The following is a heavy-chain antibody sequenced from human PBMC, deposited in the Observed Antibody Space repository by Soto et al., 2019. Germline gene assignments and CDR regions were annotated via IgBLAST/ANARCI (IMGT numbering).Heavy chain of an antibody. CDR2: ISSSSGYI. D-gene: IGHD2-15*01. CDR1: GFTFSSYS. J-gene: IGHJ6*03. CDR3: ARDPYCSGGSCYSGPYYYYMDV. V-gene: IGHV3-21*01. Sequence: EVQLVESGGGLVKPGGSLRLSCAASGFTFSSYSMNWVRQAPGKGLEWVSSISSSSGYIYYADSVKGRFTISRDNAKNSLYLRMNSLRAGDTAVYYCARDPYCSGGSCYSGPYYYYMDVWGKGTTVTVSS.